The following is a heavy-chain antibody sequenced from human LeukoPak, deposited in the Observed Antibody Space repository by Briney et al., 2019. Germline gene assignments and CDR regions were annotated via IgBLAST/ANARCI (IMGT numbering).Heavy chain of an antibody. CDR2: INHSGYT. V-gene: IGHV4-34*01. Sequence: PSETLSLTCAVSGVSFDDYYWSWVRQTPGKGLEWIGEINHSGYTDDSPSLKSRVTLSIDTSRKQFSLNLRSVTVADAGIYYCTRMTTGHDYWGQGTLVTVSS. J-gene: IGHJ4*02. CDR1: GVSFDDYY. CDR3: TRMTTGHDY. D-gene: IGHD4-17*01.